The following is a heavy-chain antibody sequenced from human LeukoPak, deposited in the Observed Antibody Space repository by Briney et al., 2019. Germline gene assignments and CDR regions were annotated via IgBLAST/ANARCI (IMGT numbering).Heavy chain of an antibody. CDR1: GGSISSYY. CDR2: IYYSGST. Sequence: PSETLSLTCTVSGGSISSYYWSWIRQPPGKGLEWIGYIYYSGSTNYNPSLKSRVTISVDTSKNQFSLKLSSVTAADTAVYYCASLTAREHGYFDYWGQGTLVTVSS. J-gene: IGHJ4*02. CDR3: ASLTAREHGYFDY. V-gene: IGHV4-59*12.